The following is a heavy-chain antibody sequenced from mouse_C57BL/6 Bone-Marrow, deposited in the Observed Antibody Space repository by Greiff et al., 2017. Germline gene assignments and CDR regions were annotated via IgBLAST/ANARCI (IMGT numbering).Heavy chain of an antibody. J-gene: IGHJ4*01. CDR2: IYPGGGYT. V-gene: IGHV1-63*01. Sequence: VKLMESGAELVRPGTSVKMSCKASGYTFTNYWIGWAKQRPGHGLEWIGDIYPGGGYTNYNEKFKGKATLTADKSSSTAYMQFSSLTSEDSAIYYCASYYREAMDYWGQGTSVTVSS. D-gene: IGHD2-12*01. CDR1: GYTFTNYW. CDR3: ASYYREAMDY.